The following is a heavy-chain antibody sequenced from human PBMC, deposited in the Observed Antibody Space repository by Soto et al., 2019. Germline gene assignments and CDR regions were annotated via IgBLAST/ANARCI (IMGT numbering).Heavy chain of an antibody. J-gene: IGHJ6*02. CDR3: ANDIAPSGYELRPYYYGMDV. Sequence: EVQLVESGGVVVQPGGSLRLSCAASGFTFDDYTMHWVRQAPGKGVGWVSLISWDGGSTYYADSVKGRFTISRDNSKNSLYLQMNSLRTEDTALYYCANDIAPSGYELRPYYYGMDVWGQGTTVTVSS. D-gene: IGHD5-12*01. CDR1: GFTFDDYT. V-gene: IGHV3-43*01. CDR2: ISWDGGST.